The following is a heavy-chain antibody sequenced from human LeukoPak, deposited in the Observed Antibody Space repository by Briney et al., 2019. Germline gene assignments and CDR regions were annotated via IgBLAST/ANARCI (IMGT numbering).Heavy chain of an antibody. V-gene: IGHV1-24*01. CDR3: ATGGLGDSWFAFDI. J-gene: IGHJ3*02. CDR1: GYTLTELS. D-gene: IGHD5-12*01. Sequence: ASVKVSCKVSGYTLTELSMHWVRQAPGKGLEWMGGFDPEDGETIYAQKFQGRVTMTEDTSTDTAYMELSSLRSEDTAVYYCATGGLGDSWFAFDIWGQGTMVTVS. CDR2: FDPEDGET.